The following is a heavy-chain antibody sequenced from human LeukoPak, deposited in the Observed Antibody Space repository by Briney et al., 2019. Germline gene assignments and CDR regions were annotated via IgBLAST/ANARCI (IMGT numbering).Heavy chain of an antibody. CDR3: ARAHGGYVPFDY. CDR2: IYYSGST. Sequence: PSETLSLTCTVSGGSISSYYWSWIRQPPGKGLEWIGYIYYSGSTNYNPSLKSRVTISVDTSKNQFSLKLSSVTAADTAVYYCARAHGGYVPFDYWGQGTLVTVSS. V-gene: IGHV4-59*01. D-gene: IGHD5-12*01. J-gene: IGHJ4*02. CDR1: GGSISSYY.